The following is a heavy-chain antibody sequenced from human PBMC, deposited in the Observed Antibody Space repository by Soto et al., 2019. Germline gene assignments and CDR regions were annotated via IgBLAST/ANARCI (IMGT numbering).Heavy chain of an antibody. CDR1: GGSISSSSYY. CDR3: ARLGGNGYYFDY. V-gene: IGHV4-39*01. Sequence: SATLSLTCTVSGGSISSSSYYWGWIRQPPGKGLEWIGSIYYSGSTYYNPSLKSRVTISVDTSKNQFSLKLSSVTAADTAVYYCARLGGNGYYFDYWGQGTLVTVSS. CDR2: IYYSGST. J-gene: IGHJ4*02. D-gene: IGHD2-15*01.